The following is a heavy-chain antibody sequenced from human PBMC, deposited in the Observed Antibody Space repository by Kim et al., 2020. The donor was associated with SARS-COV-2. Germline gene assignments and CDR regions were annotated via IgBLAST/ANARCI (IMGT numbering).Heavy chain of an antibody. D-gene: IGHD6-13*01. V-gene: IGHV3-13*04. J-gene: IGHJ6*02. CDR3: ARDRNVESSSWYQGYYYYGMDV. Sequence: GGSLRLSCAASGFTFSSYDMHWVRQATGKGLEWVSAIGTAGDTYYPGSVKGRFTISRENAKNSLYLQMNSLRAGDTAVYYCARDRNVESSSWYQGYYYYGMDVWGQGTTVTVSS. CDR1: GFTFSSYD. CDR2: IGTAGDT.